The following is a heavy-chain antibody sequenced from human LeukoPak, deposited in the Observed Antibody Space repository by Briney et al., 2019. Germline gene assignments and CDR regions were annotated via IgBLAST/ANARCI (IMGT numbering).Heavy chain of an antibody. CDR1: GNNFATHW. CDR3: ARTNYYETSGWASGLSPFDM. V-gene: IGHV5-51*01. Sequence: GGSLKISCKGSGNNFATHWIAWVRQTPGKGLEWIGVIYPVDSDTRYSPTFQGQVTISVDKSTSTAYLQWSSLKASDTAIYYCARTNYYETSGWASGLSPFDMWGRGTMVTVSS. D-gene: IGHD3-22*01. J-gene: IGHJ3*02. CDR2: IYPVDSDT.